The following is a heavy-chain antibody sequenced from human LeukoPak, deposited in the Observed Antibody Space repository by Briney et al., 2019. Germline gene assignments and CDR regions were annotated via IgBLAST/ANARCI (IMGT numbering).Heavy chain of an antibody. Sequence: ASVKVSCKASGYTFTSYGISWVRQAPGQGLEWMGWISAYNGNTNYAQKLQGRVTMTTGTSTSTAYMELRSLRSDDTAVYYCARDRPGIEGPEEDYWGQGTLVTVSS. V-gene: IGHV1-18*01. CDR2: ISAYNGNT. CDR1: GYTFTSYG. J-gene: IGHJ4*02. D-gene: IGHD2-15*01. CDR3: ARDRPGIEGPEEDY.